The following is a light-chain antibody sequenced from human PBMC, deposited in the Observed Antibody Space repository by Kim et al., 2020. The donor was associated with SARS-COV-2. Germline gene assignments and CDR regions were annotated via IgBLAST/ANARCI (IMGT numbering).Light chain of an antibody. J-gene: IGLJ2*01. Sequence: SYELTQPPSVSVAPGKTARITCGGNNIGSKSVHWYQQKPGQAPVLVVYDDSDRPSGNPERFSGSNSGNTATLTISRVEAGDEAGYYCQVWDSSSDHVVFGGGTQLTVL. CDR3: QVWDSSSDHVV. CDR1: NIGSKS. V-gene: IGLV3-21*03. CDR2: DDS.